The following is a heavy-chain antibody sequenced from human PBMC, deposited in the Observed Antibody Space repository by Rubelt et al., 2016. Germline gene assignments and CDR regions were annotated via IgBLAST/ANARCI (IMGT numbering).Heavy chain of an antibody. V-gene: IGHV1-2*06. CDR2: INPTGGGT. J-gene: IGHJ4*02. CDR3: ARSSSWYYFDF. CDR1: GYTFTTYG. D-gene: IGHD3-10*01. Sequence: QVQLVQSGAEVKKPGASVKVSCKASGYTFTTYGITWVRQAPGQGLEWLGRINPTGGGTHYPQKFQGQAPMTGDKSFSTAYMELRRLGSGDTAVYFGARSSSWYYFDFWGQGTLVTVSS.